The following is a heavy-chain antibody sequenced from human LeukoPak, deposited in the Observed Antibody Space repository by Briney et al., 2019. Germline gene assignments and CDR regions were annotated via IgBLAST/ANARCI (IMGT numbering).Heavy chain of an antibody. J-gene: IGHJ4*02. CDR3: ATYTQNFGAPGTDY. D-gene: IGHD3-10*01. Sequence: GGSLRLSCSVSGFTFSQYWMRWVRQAPGKGLEWVAGIDKNGREKRYVDSAEGRFTISRDNAENSVYLEMTSLGAEDTAVYYCATYTQNFGAPGTDYWGQGTLVTVSS. CDR2: IDKNGREK. CDR1: GFTFSQYW. V-gene: IGHV3-7*01.